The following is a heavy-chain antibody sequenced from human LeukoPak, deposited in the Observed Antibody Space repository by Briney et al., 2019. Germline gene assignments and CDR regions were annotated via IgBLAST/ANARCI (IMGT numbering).Heavy chain of an antibody. D-gene: IGHD3-10*01. J-gene: IGHJ4*02. CDR1: GGSFSGYY. CDR2: INHSGSN. V-gene: IGHV4-34*01. Sequence: PSETLSLTCAVYGGSFSGYYWTWIRQPPGKGLEWIGEINHSGSNNYNPSLKSRVTISVDTSKNQFSLKLTSVTAADTAVYYCARGRGDYYPDWGQGTLVTVPS. CDR3: ARGRGDYYPD.